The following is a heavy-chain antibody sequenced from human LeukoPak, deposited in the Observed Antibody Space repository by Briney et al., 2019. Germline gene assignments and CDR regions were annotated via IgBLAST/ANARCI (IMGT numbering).Heavy chain of an antibody. Sequence: GSLRLSCAASGFTFSSYGMHWVRQAPGKGLEWVAFIRYDGSNKYYADSVKGRFTISRDNSKNTLYLQMNSLRAEDTAVYYCARHGGSHYYYYYMDVWGKGTTVTVSS. CDR3: ARHGGSHYYYYYMDV. D-gene: IGHD2-15*01. CDR1: GFTFSSYG. J-gene: IGHJ6*03. V-gene: IGHV3-30*02. CDR2: IRYDGSNK.